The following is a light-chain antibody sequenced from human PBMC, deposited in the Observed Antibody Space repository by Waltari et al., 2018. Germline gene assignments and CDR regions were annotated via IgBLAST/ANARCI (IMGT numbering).Light chain of an antibody. CDR2: WAS. V-gene: IGKV4-1*01. J-gene: IGKJ3*01. CDR1: QRVLYSSNNKTY. CDR3: QQYYSSPFP. Sequence: DIVMTQSRDSLAVSLGERATINCKASQRVLYSSNNKTYLAWYQQKPGQPPKLLIYWASTRESGVPDRFGGSGSGTDFTLTISSLQAEDVAVYYCQQYYSSPFPFGPGTKVNIK.